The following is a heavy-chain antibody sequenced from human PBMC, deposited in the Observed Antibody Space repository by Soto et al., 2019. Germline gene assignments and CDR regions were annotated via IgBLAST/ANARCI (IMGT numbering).Heavy chain of an antibody. V-gene: IGHV1-69*13. Sequence: GASVKVSCKASGGTFSSYAISWVRQAPGQGLEWMGGIIPIFGTANYAQKFQGRVTITADESTSTAYMELSSLRSEDTAVYYCARGEVVVAATPREYCYGMRVCGKRNTVTVAS. CDR2: IIPIFGTA. CDR3: ARGEVVVAATPREYCYGMRV. CDR1: GGTFSSYA. D-gene: IGHD2-15*01. J-gene: IGHJ6*01.